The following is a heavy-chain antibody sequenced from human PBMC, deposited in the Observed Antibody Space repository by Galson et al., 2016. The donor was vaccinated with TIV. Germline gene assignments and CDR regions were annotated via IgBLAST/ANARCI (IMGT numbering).Heavy chain of an antibody. Sequence: SLRLSCAASGFTFSDFTMHWVRQAPGKGLEWVALISDDGRNDYYADSVKGRFTISRDNSKNSLFVQMTSLRIEDTSVYYCARDSIPVGAFDSGGQGTLVAVSS. J-gene: IGHJ4*02. D-gene: IGHD6-19*01. V-gene: IGHV3-30*01. CDR2: ISDDGRND. CDR1: GFTFSDFT. CDR3: ARDSIPVGAFDS.